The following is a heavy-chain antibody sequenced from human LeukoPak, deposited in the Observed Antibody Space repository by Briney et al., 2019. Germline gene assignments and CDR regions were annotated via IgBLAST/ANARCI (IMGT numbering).Heavy chain of an antibody. D-gene: IGHD6-19*01. J-gene: IGHJ4*02. CDR1: GGSISSSSYY. Sequence: SETLSLTCTVSGGSISSSSYYWGWVRQPPGKGLEWIGSIYYSGSTYYNPSLKSRLTISVDTSKNQFSLKLNSVTAADTAVYYCARETRAVADPRFDYWGQGTLVTVSS. V-gene: IGHV4-39*07. CDR2: IYYSGST. CDR3: ARETRAVADPRFDY.